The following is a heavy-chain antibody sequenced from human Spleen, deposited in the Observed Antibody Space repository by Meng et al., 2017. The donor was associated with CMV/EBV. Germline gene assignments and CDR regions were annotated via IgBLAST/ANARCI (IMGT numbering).Heavy chain of an antibody. D-gene: IGHD1-26*01. CDR3: AREGGSYLLGCFDP. J-gene: IGHJ5*02. Sequence: SGGTFSSYDINWVRQAPGQGLEWMGGIIPIFGTANYAQKFQGRVTITTDESTSTAYMELSSLRSEDTAVYYCAREGGSYLLGCFDPWGQGTLVTVSS. V-gene: IGHV1-69*05. CDR2: IIPIFGTA. CDR1: GGTFSSYD.